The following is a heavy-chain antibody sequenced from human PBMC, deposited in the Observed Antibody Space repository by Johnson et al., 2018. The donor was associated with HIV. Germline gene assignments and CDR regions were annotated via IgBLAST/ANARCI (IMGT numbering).Heavy chain of an antibody. J-gene: IGHJ3*02. Sequence: QVQLVESGGGLVQPGGSLRLSCAASGFTFRSYGMHWVRQAPGKGLEWVAVISYDGSNKYYADSVKGRFTISRDNSKNTLYLQMNRLRSEDTAVYYCARAYDSSGYYRDDAFDIWGQGTMVTVSS. CDR3: ARAYDSSGYYRDDAFDI. V-gene: IGHV3-30*03. CDR1: GFTFRSYG. CDR2: ISYDGSNK. D-gene: IGHD3-22*01.